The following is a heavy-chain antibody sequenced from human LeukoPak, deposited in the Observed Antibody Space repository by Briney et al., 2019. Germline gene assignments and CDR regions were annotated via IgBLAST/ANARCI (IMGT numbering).Heavy chain of an antibody. CDR3: AKMYGSGSYLGPFDY. CDR1: GFTFSSFG. Sequence: GGSLRFSCAASGFTFSSFGMHWVRQAPGKGLQWVTFIRYDGSNEYYADSVKGRFTISRDNSKNTLYLQMNSLRAEDTAVYYCAKMYGSGSYLGPFDYWGQGTLVTVSS. J-gene: IGHJ4*02. D-gene: IGHD3-10*01. V-gene: IGHV3-30*02. CDR2: IRYDGSNE.